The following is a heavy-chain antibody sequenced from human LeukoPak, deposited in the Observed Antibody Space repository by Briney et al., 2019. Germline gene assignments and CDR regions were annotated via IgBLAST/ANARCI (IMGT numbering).Heavy chain of an antibody. CDR2: IYHSGST. CDR3: ARAVYYYDEFDY. V-gene: IGHV4-38-2*01. J-gene: IGHJ4*02. Sequence: SETLSLTCAVSGYSISSGYYWGWIRQPPGKGLEWIGSIYHSGSTYHNPSLKSRVTISVDTSKNQFSLKLSSVTAADTAVYYCARAVYYYDEFDYWGQGTLVTVSS. CDR1: GYSISSGYY. D-gene: IGHD3-22*01.